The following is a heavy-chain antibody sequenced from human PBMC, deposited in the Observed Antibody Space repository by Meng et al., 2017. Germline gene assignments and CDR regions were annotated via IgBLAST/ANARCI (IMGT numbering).Heavy chain of an antibody. J-gene: IGHJ4*02. D-gene: IGHD6-13*01. CDR2: IKRNRDGGTI. CDR3: ATGAAAADH. Sequence: EGRLGGSGGGWVEPGGPLGLSCVASGLRFTDAWMSWVRQAPGKGLEWVGRIKRNRDGGTIDYAARVKGRFTISRDESKNTLYLQMDSLITEDTAVYFCATGAAAADHWGQGTLVTVSS. V-gene: IGHV3-15*01. CDR1: GLRFTDAW.